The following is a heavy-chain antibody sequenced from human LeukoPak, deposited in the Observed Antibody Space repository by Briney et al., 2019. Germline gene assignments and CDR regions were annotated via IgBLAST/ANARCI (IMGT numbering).Heavy chain of an antibody. CDR3: TNHALYY. CDR2: ITPSGSST. D-gene: IGHD2-2*01. V-gene: IGHV3-48*03. CDR1: VVTLRTYE. J-gene: IGHJ4*02. Sequence: PGGSLRLSCVASVVTLRTYEMDCVRQAPGKGLEWVSYITPSGSSTYYADSVKGGFTISRDNAKSSLYLQIYCVRVEDSAIYYYTNHALYYWGQGTLVTVSS.